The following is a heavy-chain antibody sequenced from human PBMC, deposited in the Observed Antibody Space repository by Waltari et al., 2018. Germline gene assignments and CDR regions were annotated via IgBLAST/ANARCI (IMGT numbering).Heavy chain of an antibody. Sequence: EVQLVESGGGLVQPGGSLRASCAASGFSFSRYGMYWVRQAPGKGLVWVSRITSDGSTMYADSVKGRFTISRDNAKKTVYLQMNSLRVEDTAVYYCARGGTGAFDIWGQGTKVTVSS. CDR3: ARGGTGAFDI. CDR1: GFSFSRYG. J-gene: IGHJ3*02. V-gene: IGHV3-74*03. CDR2: ITSDGST. D-gene: IGHD1-1*01.